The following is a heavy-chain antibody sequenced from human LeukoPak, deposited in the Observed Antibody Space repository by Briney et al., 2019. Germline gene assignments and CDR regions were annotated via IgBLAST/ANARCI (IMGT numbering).Heavy chain of an antibody. Sequence: SVKVSCKASGGTFSSYAISWVRQAPGQGLEWMGRIIPILGIANYAQKFQGRVTMTADKSTSTAYMELSSLRSEDTAVYYCAGSWGVIPNWFDPWGQGTLVTVSS. V-gene: IGHV1-69*04. CDR3: AGSWGVIPNWFDP. CDR1: GGTFSSYA. D-gene: IGHD3-10*01. J-gene: IGHJ5*02. CDR2: IIPILGIA.